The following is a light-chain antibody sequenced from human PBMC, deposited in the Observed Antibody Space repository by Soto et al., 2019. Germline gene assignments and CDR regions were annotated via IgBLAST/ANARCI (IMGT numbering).Light chain of an antibody. CDR2: DVT. Sequence: QSVLTQPASVSGSPGQSITISCTGTSSDVGGYNYVSWYQQHPGKAPELIIYDVTNRPSGVSNRFSGSKSGNTASLTISRLQAEDEADYHCSSYTSSSTVLFGGGTQLTVL. CDR1: SSDVGGYNY. J-gene: IGLJ2*01. CDR3: SSYTSSSTVL. V-gene: IGLV2-14*03.